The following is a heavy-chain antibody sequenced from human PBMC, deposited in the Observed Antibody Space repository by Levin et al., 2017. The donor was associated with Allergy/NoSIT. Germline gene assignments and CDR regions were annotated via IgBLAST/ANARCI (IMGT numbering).Heavy chain of an antibody. CDR1: GFIFSRYW. D-gene: IGHD3-3*01. CDR3: ARDDATLVFGVAPRGGMDV. V-gene: IGHV3-7*01. Sequence: GGSLRLSCAASGFIFSRYWMSWVRQAPGKGLEWVAKIKEDGSEKHYVDSVKGRFTISRDNAKNSLFLQVNSLRAEDTAVYYCARDDATLVFGVAPRGGMDVWGQGTTVTVS. CDR2: IKEDGSEK. J-gene: IGHJ6*02.